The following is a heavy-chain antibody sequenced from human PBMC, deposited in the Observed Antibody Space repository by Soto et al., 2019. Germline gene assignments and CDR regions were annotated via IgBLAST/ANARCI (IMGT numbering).Heavy chain of an antibody. D-gene: IGHD3-3*01. CDR1: GFSFRSYT. Sequence: EVQLVESGGGLVKPGGSLRLSCAASGFSFRSYTLHWFRQAPGGGLEWVSSITGSSSYEFYADSVKGRFTISRDNDDNLLFRQMNNRRGEDTALYFCARDKGPQVEFWSDIPKGGVDHWGQGTPVSVSS. CDR2: ITGSSSYE. V-gene: IGHV3-21*04. CDR3: ARDKGPQVEFWSDIPKGGVDH. J-gene: IGHJ4*02.